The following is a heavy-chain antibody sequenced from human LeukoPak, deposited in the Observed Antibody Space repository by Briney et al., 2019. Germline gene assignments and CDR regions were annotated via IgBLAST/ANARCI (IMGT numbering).Heavy chain of an antibody. CDR3: ARNIPSGAYVHPSYYYYYGMDV. J-gene: IGHJ6*02. D-gene: IGHD3-10*01. CDR2: INHSGST. V-gene: IGHV4-34*01. CDR1: GGSFSGYY. Sequence: PSETLSLTCAVYGGSFSGYYWSWIRQPPGKGLEWIGEINHSGSTNYNPSLKSRVTISVDTSKNQFSLKLSSVTAADTAVYYCARNIPSGAYVHPSYYYYYGMDVWGQGTTVTVSS.